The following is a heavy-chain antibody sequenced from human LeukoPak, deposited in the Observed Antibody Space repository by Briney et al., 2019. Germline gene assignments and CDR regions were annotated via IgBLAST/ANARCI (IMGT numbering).Heavy chain of an antibody. V-gene: IGHV1-2*02. J-gene: IGHJ4*02. D-gene: IGHD3-22*01. CDR3: ARERIRRTYYYDSSGYYVHY. Sequence: GASVKVSCKASGYTFTGYYMHWVRQAPGQGLEWMGWINPNSGGTNYAQKFQGRVTMTRDTSISTAYMELSRLRSDDTAVYYCARERIRRTYYYDSSGYYVHYWGQGTLVTVSS. CDR2: INPNSGGT. CDR1: GYTFTGYY.